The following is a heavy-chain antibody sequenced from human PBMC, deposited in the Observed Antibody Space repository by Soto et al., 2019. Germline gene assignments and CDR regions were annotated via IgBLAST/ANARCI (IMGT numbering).Heavy chain of an antibody. J-gene: IGHJ6*03. D-gene: IGHD1-1*01. CDR2: IYYSGST. CDR3: AREEPTGTQSDPLGYYYYYMDV. V-gene: IGHV4-31*03. CDR1: GGSISSGGYY. Sequence: PSETLSLTCTVSGGSISSGGYYWSWIRQHPGKGLEWIGYIYYSGSTYYNPSLKSRVTISVDTSKNQFSLKLSSVTAADTAVYYCAREEPTGTQSDPLGYYYYYMDVWGKGTTVTVSS.